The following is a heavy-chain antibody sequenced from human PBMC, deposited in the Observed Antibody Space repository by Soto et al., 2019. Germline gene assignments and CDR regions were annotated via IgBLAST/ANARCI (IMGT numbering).Heavy chain of an antibody. CDR1: GGTFSSYA. V-gene: IGHV1-69*04. D-gene: IGHD5-12*01. Sequence: SVKVSCKASGGTFSSYAISWVRQAPGQGLEWMGRIIPILGIANYAQKFQGRVTITADKSTSTAYMELSSLRSEDTAVYYCARDDSAYNNDYWGQGTLVTVSS. J-gene: IGHJ4*02. CDR2: IIPILGIA. CDR3: ARDDSAYNNDY.